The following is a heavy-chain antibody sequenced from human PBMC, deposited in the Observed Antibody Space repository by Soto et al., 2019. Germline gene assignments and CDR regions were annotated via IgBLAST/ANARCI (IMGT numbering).Heavy chain of an antibody. CDR3: ARDRPYYYDSSVYYYYGMDV. V-gene: IGHV1-18*01. CDR2: ISAYNGNT. D-gene: IGHD3-22*01. CDR1: GYTFTSYG. Sequence: GASVKVSCKASGYTFTSYGISWVRQAPGQGLEWMGWISAYNGNTNYAQKLQGRVTMTTDTSTSTAYMELRSLRSDDTAVYYCARDRPYYYDSSVYYYYGMDVWGQGTTVTVSS. J-gene: IGHJ6*02.